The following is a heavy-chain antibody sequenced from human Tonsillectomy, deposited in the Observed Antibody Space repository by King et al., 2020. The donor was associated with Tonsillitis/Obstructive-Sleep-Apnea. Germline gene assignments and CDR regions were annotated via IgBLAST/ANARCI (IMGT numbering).Heavy chain of an antibody. D-gene: IGHD4-23*01. J-gene: IGHJ3*01. Sequence: VQLQQWGAGLLKPSETLSLTCAVYGGSFSGYYWSWIRQPPGKGREWIGEINHSGTNTYNPSLKSRVTQSVDTSKNEFSLKLSSVTAADTAVYYCARGGNLDAFDVWGQGTMVTVSS. CDR2: INHSGTN. CDR3: ARGGNLDAFDV. V-gene: IGHV4-34*01. CDR1: GGSFSGYY.